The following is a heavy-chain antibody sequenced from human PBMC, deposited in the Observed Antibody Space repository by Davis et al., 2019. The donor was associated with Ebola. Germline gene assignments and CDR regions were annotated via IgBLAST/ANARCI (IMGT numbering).Heavy chain of an antibody. J-gene: IGHJ3*02. CDR2: INPITGRT. CDR3: AREGGRYYDSSGYVFDI. Sequence: ASVKVSCKASGYRFTSYYMHWVRQAPGQGLEWMGIINPITGRTSCAQNFQVRVNMTRDTSTSTVYMELSSLRSEDTAVYYCAREGGRYYDSSGYVFDIWGQGTMVKVSS. V-gene: IGHV1-46*01. CDR1: GYRFTSYY. D-gene: IGHD3-22*01.